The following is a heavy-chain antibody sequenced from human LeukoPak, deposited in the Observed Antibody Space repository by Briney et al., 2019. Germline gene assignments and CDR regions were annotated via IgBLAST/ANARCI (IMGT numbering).Heavy chain of an antibody. V-gene: IGHV1-2*04. CDR3: ATGTIAAGIYGMDV. CDR1: GYTFTGYY. CDR2: INPNSGGT. J-gene: IGHJ6*02. Sequence: ASVKVSCKASGYTFTGYYMHWVRQAPGQGLEWMGWINPNSGGTNYAQKFQGWVTMTRDTSISTAYMELSRLRSDDTAVYYCATGTIAAGIYGMDVWGQGTTVTVSS. D-gene: IGHD6-13*01.